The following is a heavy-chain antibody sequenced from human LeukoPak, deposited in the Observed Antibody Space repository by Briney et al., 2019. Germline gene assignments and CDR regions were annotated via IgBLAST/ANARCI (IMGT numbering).Heavy chain of an antibody. J-gene: IGHJ4*02. CDR2: IYSGGAT. D-gene: IGHD3-9*01. CDR1: GITVSTNY. CDR3: ARVGYDILTGYYYFDY. Sequence: GGSLRLSCAASGITVSTNYMSWVRQAPGKGLEWVSIIYSGGATFYADSVKGRFTISRENSKNTLWLQMNSLRAEDTAVYYCARVGYDILTGYYYFDYWGQGTLVTVSS. V-gene: IGHV3-66*01.